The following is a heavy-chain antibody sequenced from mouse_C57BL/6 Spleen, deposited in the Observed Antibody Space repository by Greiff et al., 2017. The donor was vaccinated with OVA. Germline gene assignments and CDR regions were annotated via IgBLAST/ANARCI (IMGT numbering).Heavy chain of an antibody. J-gene: IGHJ1*03. CDR1: GFTFSSYA. V-gene: IGHV5-4*03. Sequence: DVKLVESGGGLVKPGGSLKLSCAASGFTFSSYAMSWVRQTPEKRLEWVATISDGGSYTYYPDNVKGRFTISRDHAQNTLYLQMSHMKTDETSMDYWAKWGDSFWYFDVWGTGTTVTVSS. CDR3: AKWGDSFWYFDV. D-gene: IGHD1-1*01. CDR2: ISDGGSYT.